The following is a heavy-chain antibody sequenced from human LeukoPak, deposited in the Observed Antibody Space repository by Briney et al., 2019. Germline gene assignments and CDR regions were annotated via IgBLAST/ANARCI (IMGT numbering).Heavy chain of an antibody. CDR3: ARIMGANAGSLHYYYGMDV. CDR2: IYPGDSDT. J-gene: IGHJ6*02. V-gene: IGHV5-51*03. CDR1: GYTFTTYW. D-gene: IGHD1-26*01. Sequence: PGESLKISCKGSGYTFTTYWIGWVRQMPGKGLEWMGIIYPGDSDTRYSPSFQGQVTISADESISTAFLQWSSLKASDTAMYYCARIMGANAGSLHYYYGMDVWGQGTTVTVSS.